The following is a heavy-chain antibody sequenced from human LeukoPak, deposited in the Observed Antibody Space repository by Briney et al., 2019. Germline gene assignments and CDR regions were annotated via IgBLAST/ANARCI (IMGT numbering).Heavy chain of an antibody. CDR1: GGSMSSYY. CDR3: ARAVDTELRLFFDY. J-gene: IGHJ4*02. V-gene: IGHV4-59*08. CDR2: IYYSGST. Sequence: SETLSLTCTVSGGSMSSYYWSWIRQPPGKGLEWIGYIYYSGSTKYNPSLKSRVTISVDTSKNQFSLKRSSVTAADTAVYYCARAVDTELRLFFDYWGQGTLVTVSS. D-gene: IGHD5-18*01.